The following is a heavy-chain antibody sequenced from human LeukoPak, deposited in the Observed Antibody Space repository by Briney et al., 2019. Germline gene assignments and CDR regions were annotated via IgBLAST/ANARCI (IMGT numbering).Heavy chain of an antibody. D-gene: IGHD5-24*01. J-gene: IGHJ4*02. CDR2: ISSSSSYI. V-gene: IGHV3-21*01. CDR1: GFTFSSYS. Sequence: GGSLRLSCAASGFTFSSYSMNWVRQAPGKGLEWVSSISSSSSYIYYADSVKGRFTISRDNAKNSLYLQMNSLRAEDTAVYYCASSRDGYNCPFDYSGQGTLVTVSS. CDR3: ASSRDGYNCPFDY.